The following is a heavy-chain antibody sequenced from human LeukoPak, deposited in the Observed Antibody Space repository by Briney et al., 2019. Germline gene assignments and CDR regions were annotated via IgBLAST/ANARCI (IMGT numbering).Heavy chain of an antibody. V-gene: IGHV3-30*04. CDR3: AREPSSQNYLWFDS. D-gene: IGHD1-7*01. CDR1: GFTFNNYA. CDR2: ISYDGSKK. J-gene: IGHJ5*01. Sequence: GGSLRLSCAASGFTFNNYAMHWVRQAPGKGLEWVAVISYDGSKKYFADSVKGRFTISRDNSKKTMYLQMNSLGAEDTAVYYCAREPSSQNYLWFDSWGQGTLVTVSS.